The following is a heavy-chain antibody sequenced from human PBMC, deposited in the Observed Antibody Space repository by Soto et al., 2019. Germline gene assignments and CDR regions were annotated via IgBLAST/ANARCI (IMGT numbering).Heavy chain of an antibody. V-gene: IGHV3-66*01. CDR1: GFTVSSNY. CDR2: IYSGGST. CDR3: ARDRGGSGNDI. Sequence: EVQLVESGGGLVQPGGSLRLSCAASGFTVSSNYMSWVRQAPGKGLEWVSVIYSGGSTYYEDSLKGRFTISRDNSKNTLYIQMNSLGADDTAVYYCARDRGGSGNDIWGQGTMVTVSS. D-gene: IGHD3-10*01. J-gene: IGHJ3*02.